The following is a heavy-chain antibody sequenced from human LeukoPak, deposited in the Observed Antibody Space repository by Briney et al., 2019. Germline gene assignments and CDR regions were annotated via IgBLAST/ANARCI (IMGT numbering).Heavy chain of an antibody. CDR1: GFTFSDNY. CDR3: AKDRWGAVASFDC. J-gene: IGHJ4*02. Sequence: GGSLRLSCAASGFTFSDNYMSWIRQAPGKGLEWVSYISSSGSIYYADSVKGRFTISRDNSKNMLYLQMNSLGTEDTAVYYCAKDRWGAVASFDCWGQGTLVTVSS. D-gene: IGHD6-19*01. CDR2: ISSSGSI. V-gene: IGHV3-11*04.